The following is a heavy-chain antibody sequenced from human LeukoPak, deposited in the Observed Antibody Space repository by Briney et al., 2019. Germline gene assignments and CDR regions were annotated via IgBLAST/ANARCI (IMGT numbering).Heavy chain of an antibody. CDR1: GYSFTSYW. V-gene: IGHV5-51*01. J-gene: IGHJ3*02. CDR2: IYPGDSDT. CDR3: ARQSHFDWYAFDI. Sequence: GESLKISCRGSGYSFTSYWIGWVRQMPGKGLEWMGIIYPGDSDTRYSPSFQGQVTISADKSISTAYLQWSSLKASDTAMYYCARQSHFDWYAFDIWGQGTMVTVSS. D-gene: IGHD3-9*01.